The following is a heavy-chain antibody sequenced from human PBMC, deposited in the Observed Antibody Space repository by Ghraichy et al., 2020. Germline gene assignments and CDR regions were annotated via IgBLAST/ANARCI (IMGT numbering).Heavy chain of an antibody. CDR1: GGSISSSSYY. CDR3: ARQGYCTGGVCAKYFQY. D-gene: IGHD2-8*02. J-gene: IGHJ1*01. V-gene: IGHV4-39*01. Sequence: SETLSLTCTVSGGSISSSSYYWGWIRQPPGKGLEWIGSIYYSGTTHYNPSLKSRVTISVDTSKNQFSLKLSSVTAADTAVYYCARQGYCTGGVCAKYFQYWGQGTLVTVSS. CDR2: IYYSGTT.